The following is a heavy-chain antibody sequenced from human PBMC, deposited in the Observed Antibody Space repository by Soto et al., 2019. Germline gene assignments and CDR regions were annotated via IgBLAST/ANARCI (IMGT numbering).Heavy chain of an antibody. V-gene: IGHV3-21*01. CDR3: ERTPRRSITGTTLDY. CDR2: ISSSSSYI. J-gene: IGHJ4*02. D-gene: IGHD1-7*01. CDR1: GFTFSSYS. Sequence: GGSLRLSCAASGFTFSSYSMNWVRQAPGKGLEWVSSISSSSSYIYYADSVKGRFTISRDNAKNSLYLQMNSLRAEDTAVYYCERTPRRSITGTTLDYWGQGTLVTVSS.